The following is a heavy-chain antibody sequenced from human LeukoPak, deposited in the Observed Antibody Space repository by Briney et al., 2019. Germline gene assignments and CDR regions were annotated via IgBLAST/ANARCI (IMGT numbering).Heavy chain of an antibody. D-gene: IGHD4-17*01. V-gene: IGHV3-23*01. CDR3: AKRGLRGNWFHP. J-gene: IGHJ5*02. CDR1: GFTFNLYA. Sequence: QPGGPLRLSCAASGFTFNLYAINWVRQAPGKGLEWVSSINGAGNSSGYAYSLRGRFTVSRYNSKNTLYLQMNSLRAEDTAVYYCAKRGLRGNWFHPWGQGTLVTVSS. CDR2: INGAGNSS.